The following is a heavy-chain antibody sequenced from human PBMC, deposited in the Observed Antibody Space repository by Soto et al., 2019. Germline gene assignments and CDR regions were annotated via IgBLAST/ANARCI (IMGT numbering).Heavy chain of an antibody. CDR1: GFTLSTYW. V-gene: IGHV3-7*01. D-gene: IGHD6-13*01. CDR2: IDQNGSER. J-gene: IGHJ4*02. Sequence: EVQLVESGGDSVQPGGSLRLSCGASGFTLSTYWMNWVRQAPGKGLEWVANIDQNGSERNYVDSVKGRFTISRDNARNSLFLYMNSLRAEDTAVYYCATAAPGRHSPRRSFDFWGQGTLVTVSS. CDR3: ATAAPGRHSPRRSFDF.